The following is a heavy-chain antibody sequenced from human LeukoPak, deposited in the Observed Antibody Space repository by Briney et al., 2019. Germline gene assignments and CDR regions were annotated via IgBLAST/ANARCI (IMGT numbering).Heavy chain of an antibody. J-gene: IGHJ4*02. Sequence: GGSLRLSCAASGFTFSIYEMNWVRQAPGKGLEWVSFISSSGSTIYYADSVKGRFTISRDNAKNSLYLQMDSLRAEDTAVYYCARDSRRRDGDKDFDYWGQGTRVTVSS. CDR2: ISSSGSTI. V-gene: IGHV3-48*03. D-gene: IGHD5-24*01. CDR1: GFTFSIYE. CDR3: ARDSRRRDGDKDFDY.